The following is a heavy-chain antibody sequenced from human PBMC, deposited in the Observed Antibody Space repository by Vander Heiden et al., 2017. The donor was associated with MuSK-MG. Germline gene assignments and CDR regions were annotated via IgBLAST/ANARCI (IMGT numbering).Heavy chain of an antibody. J-gene: IGHJ5*02. CDR1: GYTFASRE. CDR2: MNPRNGDT. D-gene: IGHD2-15*01. CDR3: ARGPLGCEP. Sequence: QVPLVQSGAEVKRPGASLKVSCRTSGYTFASREIHWVRQAPGQGLEWMGWMNPRNGDTAYAQKFEDRVSMTRNTSLRTAYLDLNSLTFDDTAVYYCARGPLGCEPWGQGTLGTVST. V-gene: IGHV1-8*01.